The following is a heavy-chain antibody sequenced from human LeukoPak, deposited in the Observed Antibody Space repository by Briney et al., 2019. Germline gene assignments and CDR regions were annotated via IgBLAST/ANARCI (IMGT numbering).Heavy chain of an antibody. D-gene: IGHD6-13*01. CDR1: GGSISSYY. CDR2: IYYSGST. V-gene: IGHV4-59*01. CDR3: ASSAAGVYNWLDP. Sequence: SETLSLTCTVSGGSISSYYWSWIRQPPGKGLEWIGYIYYSGSTNYNPSLKSRVTISVDTSKNQFSLKLSSVTAADTAVYYCASSAAGVYNWLDPWGQGTLVTVSS. J-gene: IGHJ5*02.